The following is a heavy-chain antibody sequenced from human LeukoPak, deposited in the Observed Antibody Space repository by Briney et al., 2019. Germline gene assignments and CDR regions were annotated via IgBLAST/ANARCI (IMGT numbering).Heavy chain of an antibody. CDR2: ISASGDRT. J-gene: IGHJ5*02. CDR3: AKNGEVLSWFDP. V-gene: IGHV3-23*01. CDR1: GFTFSSYE. Sequence: PGGSLRLSCAASGFTFSSYEMNWVREAPGKGLEWVSYISASGDRTYYADSVKGRFTISRDNSKNTLYLQMNSLRAEDTAVYSCAKNGEVLSWFDPWGQGTLVTVSS. D-gene: IGHD3-10*01.